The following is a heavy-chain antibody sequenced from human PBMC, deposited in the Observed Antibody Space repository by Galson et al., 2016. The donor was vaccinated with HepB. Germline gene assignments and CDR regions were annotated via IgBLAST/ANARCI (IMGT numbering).Heavy chain of an antibody. Sequence: LTCTVSGVSVSSDSYYWSWIRQPPGKELEWIGYMFYSGRTIYNPSLKSRVSISIGTSKNQFSLQVTSVTAADTAVYYCARDGRLGEKGLYDFWGQGTLVTVSS. J-gene: IGHJ4*02. CDR3: ARDGRLGEKGLYDF. V-gene: IGHV4-61*01. D-gene: IGHD3-10*01. CDR1: GVSVSSDSYY. CDR2: MFYSGRT.